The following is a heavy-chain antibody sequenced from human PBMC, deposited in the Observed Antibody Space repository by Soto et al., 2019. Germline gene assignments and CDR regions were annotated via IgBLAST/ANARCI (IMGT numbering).Heavy chain of an antibody. CDR2: IKSKTDGGTT. Sequence: PGGSLRLSCAASVFTFSNAWMNWVRQAPGKGLEWVGRIKSKTDGGTTDYAAPVKGRFTISRDNSKNTLYLQMNSLRAEDTAVYYCARGKPSSKLRYFAIDYWGQGTLVTVSS. V-gene: IGHV3-15*07. CDR3: ARGKPSSKLRYFAIDY. D-gene: IGHD3-9*01. CDR1: VFTFSNAW. J-gene: IGHJ4*02.